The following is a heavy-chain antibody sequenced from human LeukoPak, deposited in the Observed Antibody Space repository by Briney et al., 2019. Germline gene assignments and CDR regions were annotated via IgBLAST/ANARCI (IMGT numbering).Heavy chain of an antibody. V-gene: IGHV4-59*08. CDR2: VDHTGST. CDR3: AGRWGTVVRGVIDY. J-gene: IGHJ4*02. CDR1: DDPITMYY. Sequence: SETLSLTCSVSDDPITMYYWTWIRQPPGKGLEWIGYVDHTGSTNYNPSLKSRVTISLDTSKNQLSLNLSSVTAADTAVYYCAGRWGTVVRGVIDYWGQGTLVTVSS. D-gene: IGHD3-10*01.